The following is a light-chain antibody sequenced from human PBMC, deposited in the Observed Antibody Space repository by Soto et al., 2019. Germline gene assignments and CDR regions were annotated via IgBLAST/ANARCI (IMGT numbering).Light chain of an antibody. CDR2: GAS. CDR1: QSVSSK. V-gene: IGKV3-15*01. CDR3: QQYNNWTGT. J-gene: IGKJ1*01. Sequence: EIVLTQSPGTLSVSPGERATLSCRASQSVSSKLAWYQQKPGQAPRLLFYGASTGATGIPARFSGSGSETEFTLSISSLQSADFAVYYCQQYNNWTGTFGQGTKVEIK.